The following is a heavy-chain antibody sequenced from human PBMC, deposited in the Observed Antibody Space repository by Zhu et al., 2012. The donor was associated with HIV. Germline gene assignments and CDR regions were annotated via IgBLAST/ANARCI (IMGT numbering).Heavy chain of an antibody. CDR2: ISGSGDDT. CDR1: GFKFTDYA. Sequence: VELLESGGNLVQPGGSLRLSCSVSGFKFTDYAMSWVRQVPGKGLEWVSAISGSGDDTQYADSVRGRFTISRDNSKNMVYLQMSGLRGEDTAVYYCAELTHSGLLYNWYFDLWGRGALVAVSS. V-gene: IGHV3-23*01. CDR3: AELTHSGLLYNWYFDL. D-gene: IGHD1-14*01. J-gene: IGHJ2*01.